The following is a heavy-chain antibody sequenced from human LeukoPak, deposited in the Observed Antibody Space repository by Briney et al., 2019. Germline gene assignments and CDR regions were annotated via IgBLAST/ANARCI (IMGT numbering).Heavy chain of an antibody. CDR3: ARNYYDGSGYYPGLDY. Sequence: SETLSLTCTVSGGSISSYYWSWSRQPPGKGLEWIGYIYYSGSTNYNPSLKSRVTISVDTSKNQFSLKLSSVTAADTAVYYCARNYYDGSGYYPGLDYWGQGTLVTVSS. V-gene: IGHV4-59*13. D-gene: IGHD3-22*01. CDR1: GGSISSYY. CDR2: IYYSGST. J-gene: IGHJ4*02.